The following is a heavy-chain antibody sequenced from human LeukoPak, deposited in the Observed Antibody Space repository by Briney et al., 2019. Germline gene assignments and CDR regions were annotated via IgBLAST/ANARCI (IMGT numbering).Heavy chain of an antibody. CDR1: GFTFSSYG. CDR2: ISYDGSNK. V-gene: IGHV3-30*18. J-gene: IGHJ4*02. Sequence: GGSLRLSCAASGFTFSSYGMHWVRQAPGKGLEWVAVISYDGSNKYYADSVKGRFTISRDNSKNTLYLQMNSLRAEDTAVYYCAKVAPGGWYLDYWGQGTLVTVSS. D-gene: IGHD6-19*01. CDR3: AKVAPGGWYLDY.